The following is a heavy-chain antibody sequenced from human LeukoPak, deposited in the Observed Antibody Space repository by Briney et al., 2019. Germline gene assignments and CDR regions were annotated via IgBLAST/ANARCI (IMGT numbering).Heavy chain of an antibody. V-gene: IGHV1-46*01. CDR2: IDPRSGSA. J-gene: IGHJ5*02. D-gene: IGHD5-18*01. Sequence: GASGKVSCQASGYSFTNYYMHWVRQAPGQGPEWMGIIDPRSGSASYAPKFQGRVTMTRDTSTSTVYMELSSLRSEDTAVYYCAREGKRDTPITGNWFDPWGQGTLVTVSS. CDR3: AREGKRDTPITGNWFDP. CDR1: GYSFTNYY.